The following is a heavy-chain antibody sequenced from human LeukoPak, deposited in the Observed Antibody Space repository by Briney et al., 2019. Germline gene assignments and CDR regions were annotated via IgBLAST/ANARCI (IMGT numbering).Heavy chain of an antibody. CDR2: IRYDERQE. CDR1: GFTFRNHG. D-gene: IGHD4-11*01. Sequence: KTGGSLRLSCSTSGFTFRNHGMHWVRQAPGKGLEWVAFIRYDERQEFYADSVKGRFTISRDNSKSTLYLQMGSLRTEDTAVYYCVRDFSNYVAFFDSWGQGVLVIVSS. V-gene: IGHV3-30*02. CDR3: VRDFSNYVAFFDS. J-gene: IGHJ4*02.